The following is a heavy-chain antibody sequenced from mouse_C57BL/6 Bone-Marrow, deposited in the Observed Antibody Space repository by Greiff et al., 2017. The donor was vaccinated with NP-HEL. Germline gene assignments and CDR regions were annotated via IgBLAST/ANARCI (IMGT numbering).Heavy chain of an antibody. Sequence: QVTLKVCGPGILQSSQTLSLTCSFSGFSLSTSGMGVSWIRQPSGKGLEWLAHIYWDDDKRYNPSLKSRLTISKDTSRNQVFLKITSVDTADTATYYCARSPPSITTQYFDVWGTGTTVTVSS. CDR3: ARSPPSITTQYFDV. CDR2: IYWDDDK. D-gene: IGHD1-1*01. V-gene: IGHV8-12*01. J-gene: IGHJ1*03. CDR1: GFSLSTSGMG.